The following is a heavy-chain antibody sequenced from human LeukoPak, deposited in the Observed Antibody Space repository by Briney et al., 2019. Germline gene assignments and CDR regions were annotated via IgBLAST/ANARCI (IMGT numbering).Heavy chain of an antibody. Sequence: GESLKISCKGSGYIFTSYWIGWVRQMPGERLEWMGIIYPGDSDTRYSPSFQGQVTISADKSISTAYLQWSSLKASDTAMYYCARRGAVAGVDYWGQGTLVTVSS. CDR3: ARRGAVAGVDY. J-gene: IGHJ4*02. CDR2: IYPGDSDT. CDR1: GYIFTSYW. D-gene: IGHD6-19*01. V-gene: IGHV5-51*01.